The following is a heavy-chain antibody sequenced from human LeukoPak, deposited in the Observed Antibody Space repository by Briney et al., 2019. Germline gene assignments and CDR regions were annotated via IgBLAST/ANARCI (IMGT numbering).Heavy chain of an antibody. V-gene: IGHV4-59*12. J-gene: IGHJ5*02. CDR3: ARVLAAAGNNWFDP. CDR2: IYYTGNT. D-gene: IGHD6-13*01. Sequence: RASETLSLTCAVYGGSFSGYYWSWTRQPPGKGMEWIAYIYYTGNTYFNPSLKSRVTISVDTSKNQFSLKLSSVTAADTAVYYCARVLAAAGNNWFDPWGQGTLVTVSS. CDR1: GGSFSGYY.